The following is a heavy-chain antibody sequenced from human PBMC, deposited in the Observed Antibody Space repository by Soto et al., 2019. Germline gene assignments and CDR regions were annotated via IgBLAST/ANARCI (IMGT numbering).Heavy chain of an antibody. CDR1: GFTFRSYA. D-gene: IGHD2-8*01. J-gene: IGHJ4*02. CDR3: PKGPGMYSDFDY. V-gene: IGHV3-23*01. CDR2: ISGSDGST. Sequence: EVQMLESGGGLVQPRGSLRLSCAASGFTFRSYAMSWVRQAPGKGLDWVSAISGSDGSTYYADSVKGRFTISRDDSRNTLHLQMNSLRAEDTAIYYCPKGPGMYSDFDYWGQGTLVTVSS.